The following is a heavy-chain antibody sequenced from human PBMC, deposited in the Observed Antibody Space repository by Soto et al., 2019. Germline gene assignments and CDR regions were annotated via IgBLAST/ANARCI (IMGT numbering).Heavy chain of an antibody. V-gene: IGHV3-30-3*01. CDR2: ISYDGSNK. J-gene: IGHJ5*02. CDR3: ARAGSSVLLSAWFDP. Sequence: AGGSLRLSCAASGFTFSSYAMHWVRQAPGKGLEWVAVISYDGSNKYYADSVKGRFTISRDNSKNTLYLQMNSLRAEDTAVYYCARAGSSVLLSAWFDPWGQGTLVTVSS. D-gene: IGHD2-15*01. CDR1: GFTFSSYA.